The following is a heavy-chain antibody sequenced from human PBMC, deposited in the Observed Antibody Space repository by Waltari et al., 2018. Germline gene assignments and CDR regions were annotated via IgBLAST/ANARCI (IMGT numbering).Heavy chain of an antibody. Sequence: QVQLQESGPGLVKPSETLSLTGTGPGGSISHYYGSWIRQPPGKGPEWIGYVFYSGSTNYNPSLKSRVTVSIDTSKNQFSLRLSSVTAADTAVYYCARQSSGWFSGGLDVWGQGTTVTVSS. V-gene: IGHV4-59*12. CDR3: ARQSSGWFSGGLDV. CDR1: GGSISHYY. J-gene: IGHJ6*02. CDR2: VFYSGST. D-gene: IGHD6-13*01.